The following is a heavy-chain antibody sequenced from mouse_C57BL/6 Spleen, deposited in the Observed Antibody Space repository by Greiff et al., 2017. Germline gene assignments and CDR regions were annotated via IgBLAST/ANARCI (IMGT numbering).Heavy chain of an antibody. V-gene: IGHV1-81*01. J-gene: IGHJ2*01. D-gene: IGHD2-3*01. CDR2: IYPRSGNT. CDR3: ARYDGYYYFDY. Sequence: VKLVESGAELARPGASVKLSCKASGYTFTSYGISWVKQRTGQGLEWIGEIYPRSGNTYYNEKFKGKATLTADKSSSTAYMELRSLTSEDSAVYFCARYDGYYYFDYWGQGTTLTVSS. CDR1: GYTFTSYG.